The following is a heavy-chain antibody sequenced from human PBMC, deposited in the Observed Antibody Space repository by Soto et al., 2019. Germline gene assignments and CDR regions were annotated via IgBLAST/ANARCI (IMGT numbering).Heavy chain of an antibody. J-gene: IGHJ4*02. CDR3: ATYDSGGKFDF. V-gene: IGHV4-30-4*03. CDR2: IYYSGST. CDR1: CGSISSCDYY. D-gene: IGHD3-22*01. Sequence: SETLSLTCTVSCGSISSCDYYWSWIRQPPGKGLEWIGYIYYSGSTYCNPSLKSRVTISVDTSKNQFSLKLTSVTAADTAVYYCATYDSGGKFDFWGQGTLVTVSS.